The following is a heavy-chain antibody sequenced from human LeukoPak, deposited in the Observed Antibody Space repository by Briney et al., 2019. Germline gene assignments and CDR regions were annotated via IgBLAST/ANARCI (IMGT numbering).Heavy chain of an antibody. CDR1: GYTFTSHY. CDR3: ARALYYYDTLDAFDI. V-gene: IGHV1-46*01. CDR2: INPSGGST. J-gene: IGHJ3*02. Sequence: ASVKVSCKASGYTFTSHYMHWVRQAPGQGLEWMGIINPSGGSTSYAQKFQGRVTMTRDTSTSTVYMELSSLRSEDTAVYYCARALYYYDTLDAFDIWGQGTMVTVSS. D-gene: IGHD3-22*01.